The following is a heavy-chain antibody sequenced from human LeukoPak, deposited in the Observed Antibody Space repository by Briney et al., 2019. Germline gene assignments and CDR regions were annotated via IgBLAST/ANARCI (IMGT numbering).Heavy chain of an antibody. D-gene: IGHD6-19*01. V-gene: IGHV1-18*01. CDR2: ISAYNGNT. CDR1: GYTFTSYV. Sequence: ASVKVSCKASGYTFTSYVLSWVRQAPGQGREWLGWISAYNGNTNYAQKLHGSVTMTTDTSTSTAYMELRSLRSDDTTVDYCARGGQWLEPQGAFDIWGQGTMVTVSS. CDR3: ARGGQWLEPQGAFDI. J-gene: IGHJ3*02.